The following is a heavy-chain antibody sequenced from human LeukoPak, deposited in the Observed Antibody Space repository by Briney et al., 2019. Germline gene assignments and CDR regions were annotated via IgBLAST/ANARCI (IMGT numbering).Heavy chain of an antibody. CDR2: INHSGST. CDR3: ASSGGRDYYDSSGYYSLIDY. V-gene: IGHV4-34*01. Sequence: PSETLSLTCAVYGGSFSGYYWSRIRQPPGKGLEWMGEINHSGSTNYNPSLKSRVTISVDTSKNQFSLKLSSVTAADTAVYYCASSGGRDYYDSSGYYSLIDYWGQEPWSPSPQ. D-gene: IGHD3-22*01. CDR1: GGSFSGYY. J-gene: IGHJ4*01.